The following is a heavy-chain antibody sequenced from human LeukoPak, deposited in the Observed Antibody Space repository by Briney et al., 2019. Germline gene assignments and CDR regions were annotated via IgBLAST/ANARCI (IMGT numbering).Heavy chain of an antibody. V-gene: IGHV4-39*01. Sequence: SETLSLTCTVSGGSISSDSGSDYWAWIRQPPGKGLEWIATIHYSGSTYSNPSLKSRVTIIVDTSQNLFSLKVKSVTAADTAEYFCARCSRYYDLWSGYYPDKWGQGILLTVSS. CDR1: GGSISSDSGSDY. CDR2: IHYSGST. J-gene: IGHJ4*02. CDR3: ARCSRYYDLWSGYYPDK. D-gene: IGHD3-3*01.